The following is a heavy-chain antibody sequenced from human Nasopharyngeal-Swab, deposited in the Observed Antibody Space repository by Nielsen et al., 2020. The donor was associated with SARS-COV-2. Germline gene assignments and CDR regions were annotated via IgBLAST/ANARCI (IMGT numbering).Heavy chain of an antibody. CDR2: INPNNGGT. Sequence: ASVKVSCKASGYTFTGYYMHWVRQAPGQGLEWMGRINPNNGGTNYAQKFQGRVTMTRDTSNSTAYMELSRLSSDDTAVYYCARDLGYIRYCSGGSCYQDYWGQGTLVTVSS. J-gene: IGHJ4*02. D-gene: IGHD2-15*01. CDR3: ARDLGYIRYCSGGSCYQDY. V-gene: IGHV1-2*06. CDR1: GYTFTGYY.